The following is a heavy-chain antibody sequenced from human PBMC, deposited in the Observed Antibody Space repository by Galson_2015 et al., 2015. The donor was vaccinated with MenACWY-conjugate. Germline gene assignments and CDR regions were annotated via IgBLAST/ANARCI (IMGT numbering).Heavy chain of an antibody. D-gene: IGHD4-17*01. J-gene: IGHJ4*02. V-gene: IGHV3-74*01. CDR3: ARDGDHFQFDS. CDR1: GFTFSNYW. Sequence: SLRLSCAVSGFTFSNYWMHWVRQAPGKGLVWVSRIKGDGSDTIYADSVKGRFTISRDNAKNTLYLQMNSLRVEDTSVYYCARDGDHFQFDSWGQGTLVTVSS. CDR2: IKGDGSDT.